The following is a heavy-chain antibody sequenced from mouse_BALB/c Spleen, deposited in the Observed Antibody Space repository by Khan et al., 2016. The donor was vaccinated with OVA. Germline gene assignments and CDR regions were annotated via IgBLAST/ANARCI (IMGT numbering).Heavy chain of an antibody. CDR3: VRDGAYHRNDGWFAY. CDR2: INPSNGYT. D-gene: IGHD2-14*01. CDR1: GYTFTSYT. V-gene: IGHV1-4*01. J-gene: IGHJ3*01. Sequence: VQLQQSGAELARPGASVKMSCKASGYTFTSYTIHWIKVRPGQGLEWLGFINPSNGYTNYNQKFKDKATLTADKSSTTVHMQLSSLTSDDSAVYNCVRDGAYHRNDGWFAYWGPGTLVTVSA.